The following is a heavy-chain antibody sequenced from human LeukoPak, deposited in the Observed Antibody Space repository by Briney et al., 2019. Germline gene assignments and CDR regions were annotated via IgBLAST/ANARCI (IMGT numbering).Heavy chain of an antibody. CDR3: ARVEIRWWFDP. Sequence: GATVKVSCKASGYTFTSYDINWVRQATGQGLEWMGWMSPNSGNTGYAQKFQGRVTMTRNTSISTAYMELSSLRSEDTAVYYCARVEIRWWFDPWGQGTLVTVSS. D-gene: IGHD4-23*01. CDR2: MSPNSGNT. V-gene: IGHV1-8*01. J-gene: IGHJ5*02. CDR1: GYTFTSYD.